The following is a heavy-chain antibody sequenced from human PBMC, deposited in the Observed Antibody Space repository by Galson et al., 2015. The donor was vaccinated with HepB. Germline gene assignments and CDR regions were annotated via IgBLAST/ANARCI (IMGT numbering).Heavy chain of an antibody. J-gene: IGHJ5*02. Sequence: LSLTCTVSGGSISNYYWNWIRQPPGKGLEWIGYIYYSGSTNYNPSLNSRVIMSVDTSKNQFSLKLSSVTAADTAVYYCARSPAGYCSSSGCYADNWFDPWGQGTLVTVSS. D-gene: IGHD2-2*01. V-gene: IGHV4-59*01. CDR1: GGSISNYY. CDR3: ARSPAGYCSSSGCYADNWFDP. CDR2: IYYSGST.